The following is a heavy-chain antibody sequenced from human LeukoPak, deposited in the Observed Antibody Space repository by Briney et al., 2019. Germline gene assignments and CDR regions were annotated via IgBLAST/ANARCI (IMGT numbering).Heavy chain of an antibody. CDR2: IKQDGSEK. CDR1: GFTFSSYW. Sequence: GGSLRLSCAASGFTFSSYWISWVRQAPGKGLEWVANIKQDGSEKYYVDSVKGRFTISRDNAKNSLYLQMNSLRAEDTAVYYCARDLELTIFGVVITRWFDPWGQGTLVTVSS. J-gene: IGHJ5*02. D-gene: IGHD3-3*01. V-gene: IGHV3-7*01. CDR3: ARDLELTIFGVVITRWFDP.